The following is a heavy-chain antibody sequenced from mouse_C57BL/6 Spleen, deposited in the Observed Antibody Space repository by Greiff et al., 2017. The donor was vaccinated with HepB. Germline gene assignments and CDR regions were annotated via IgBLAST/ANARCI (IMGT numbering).Heavy chain of an antibody. J-gene: IGHJ4*01. CDR2: IYPRSGNT. CDR1: GYTFTSYG. Sequence: VQRVESGAELARPGASVKLSCKASGYTFTSYGISWVKQRTGQGLEWIGEIYPRSGNTYYNEKFKGKATLTADKSSSTAYMELRSLTSEDSAVYFCARIERGAMDYWGQGTSVTVSS. CDR3: ARIERGAMDY. V-gene: IGHV1-81*01.